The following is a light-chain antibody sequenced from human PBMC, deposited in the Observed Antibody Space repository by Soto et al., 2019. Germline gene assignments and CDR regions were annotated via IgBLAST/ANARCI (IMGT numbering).Light chain of an antibody. CDR2: DVS. V-gene: IGLV2-11*01. CDR1: SSDVGGYNY. J-gene: IGLJ1*01. CDR3: CSCAGGNV. Sequence: QSALTQPRSVSGSPGQSVTVSCTVPSSDVGGYNYVSWYQQHPGKAPKLMIYDVSKRPSGVPDRFSGSKSGNTASLTISGLQNEDEDDYYSCSCAGGNVFGTGTKLTVL.